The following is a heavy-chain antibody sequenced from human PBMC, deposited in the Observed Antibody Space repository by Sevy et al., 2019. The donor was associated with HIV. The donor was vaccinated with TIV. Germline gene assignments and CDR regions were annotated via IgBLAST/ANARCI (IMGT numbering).Heavy chain of an antibody. V-gene: IGHV3-30*04. CDR3: VRARVGATTAAFDI. CDR1: GFTFSSYA. CDR2: ISYDGSNK. Sequence: GGSLRLSCAASGFTFSSYAMHWVRQAPGKGLEWVAVISYDGSNKYYADSVKGRFTISRDNSKNTLYLQMNSLRAEDTAVYYCVRARVGATTAAFDIWGQGTMVTVSS. J-gene: IGHJ3*02. D-gene: IGHD1-26*01.